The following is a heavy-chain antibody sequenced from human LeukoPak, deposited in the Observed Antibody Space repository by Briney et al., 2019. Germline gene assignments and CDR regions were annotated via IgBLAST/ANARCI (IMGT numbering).Heavy chain of an antibody. V-gene: IGHV4-34*01. CDR2: INHSGST. CDR1: GGSFSGYY. D-gene: IGHD1-26*01. Sequence: PSETLSLTCAVYGGSFSGYYWSWIRQPPGKGLEWIGEINHSGSTNYNPSLKSRVAISVDTSKNQFSLKLSSVTAADTAVYYCASTHAGRYYTTFDSWGQGTLVTVSS. J-gene: IGHJ4*02. CDR3: ASTHAGRYYTTFDS.